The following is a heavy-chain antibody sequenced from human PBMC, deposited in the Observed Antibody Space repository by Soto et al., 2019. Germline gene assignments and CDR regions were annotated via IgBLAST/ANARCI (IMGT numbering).Heavy chain of an antibody. Sequence: PSETLSLTCTGSGGSIISSSYYWGWIRQPPGKGLEWIGSIYYSGSTYYNPSLKSRVTISVDTSKNQFSLKLSSVTAADTAVYYCARHETVAAAAPYYYYYGMDVWGQGTTVTVSS. CDR1: GGSIISSSYY. CDR3: ARHETVAAAAPYYYYYGMDV. J-gene: IGHJ6*02. D-gene: IGHD6-13*01. CDR2: IYYSGST. V-gene: IGHV4-39*01.